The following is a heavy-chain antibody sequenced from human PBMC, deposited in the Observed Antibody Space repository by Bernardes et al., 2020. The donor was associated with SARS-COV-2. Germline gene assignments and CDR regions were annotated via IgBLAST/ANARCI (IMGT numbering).Heavy chain of an antibody. D-gene: IGHD3-3*01. J-gene: IGHJ6*04. CDR3: ARDGLETGMFIPSYYYYGMDV. Sequence: GGSLRLSCAASGFIFSHSWMSWVRQAPGTGLAWVANIKPDGSEKYSVDSVKGRFRISRDNANDLLYLQLSSLRAEDTAVYYCARDGLETGMFIPSYYYYGMDVWGKGTTVTVSS. CDR2: IKPDGSEK. CDR1: GFIFSHSW. V-gene: IGHV3-7*03.